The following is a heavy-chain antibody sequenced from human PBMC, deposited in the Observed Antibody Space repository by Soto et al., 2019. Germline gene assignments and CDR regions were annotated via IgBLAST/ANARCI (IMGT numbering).Heavy chain of an antibody. J-gene: IGHJ4*02. CDR2: ISSSGITT. V-gene: IGHV3-64D*08. CDR3: VKRGSRDDNDY. Sequence: GGSLRLSCSASGFTFTSYSMHWVRQPPGKGLEYVSAISSSGITTYYADSVKGRLTISRDNSKNTLYLQMSSLRLEDTAVYYCVKRGSRDDNDYWGQGTLVTVSS. D-gene: IGHD3-9*01. CDR1: GFTFTSYS.